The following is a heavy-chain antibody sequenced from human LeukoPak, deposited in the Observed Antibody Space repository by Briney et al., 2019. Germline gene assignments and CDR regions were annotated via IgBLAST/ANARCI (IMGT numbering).Heavy chain of an antibody. CDR1: GGSISSSSYY. J-gene: IGHJ4*02. Sequence: SETLSFTCTVSGGSISSSSYYWGWVRQPPGKGLEWIGSVFSSGSTYYNPSLKSPVTISVDTSKNQFSLKVTSVAAADTAVYFCARMISRAKPDYWGQGTLVTVSS. D-gene: IGHD3-16*01. CDR3: ARMISRAKPDY. CDR2: VFSSGST. V-gene: IGHV4-39*07.